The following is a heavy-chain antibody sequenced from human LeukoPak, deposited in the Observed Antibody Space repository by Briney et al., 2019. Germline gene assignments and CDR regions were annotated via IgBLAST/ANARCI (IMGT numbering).Heavy chain of an antibody. D-gene: IGHD6-13*01. CDR2: IKQDGSEK. J-gene: IGHJ4*02. CDR3: AKRGAAAAGTGDY. CDR1: GFTFSTYW. Sequence: GGSLRLSCAASGFTFSTYWMSWVRQAPGKGLEWVANIKQDGSEKYYVDSVKGRFTISRDNSKNTLYLQMNSLRAEDTAVYYCAKRGAAAAGTGDYWGQGTLVTVSS. V-gene: IGHV3-7*01.